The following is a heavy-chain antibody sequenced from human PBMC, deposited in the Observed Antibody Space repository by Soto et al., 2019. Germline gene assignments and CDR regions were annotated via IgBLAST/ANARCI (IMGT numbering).Heavy chain of an antibody. CDR3: ARGPLTSGHIDS. CDR2: IYHSGST. CDR1: GGSISSGGYS. D-gene: IGHD5-12*01. Sequence: QMQLQESGSGLVRPSQTLSLTCAVSGGSISSGGYSWSWIRQPPGKGLEWVGYIYHSGSTFYRPSLKRPVTMSVDRSSNQLSLKLTSVPAANTAVYYCARGPLTSGHIDSWGQGTLVTVSS. V-gene: IGHV4-30-2*01. J-gene: IGHJ4*02.